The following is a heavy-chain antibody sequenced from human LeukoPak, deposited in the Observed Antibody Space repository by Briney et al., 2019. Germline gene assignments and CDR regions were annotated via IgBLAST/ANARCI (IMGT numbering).Heavy chain of an antibody. J-gene: IGHJ4*02. CDR1: GFIFSSYW. CDR2: INQDGSKK. V-gene: IGHV3-7*03. D-gene: IGHD5-12*01. CDR3: AREGYSDYDWQDLDN. Sequence: PGGSLRLSCAASGFIFSSYWMSWVRQTPGKGLEWVANINQDGSKKYYVDSVKGRFTISRDNAENSLYLQMNSLRAEDTAVYYCAREGYSDYDWQDLDNWGQGTVVTVSS.